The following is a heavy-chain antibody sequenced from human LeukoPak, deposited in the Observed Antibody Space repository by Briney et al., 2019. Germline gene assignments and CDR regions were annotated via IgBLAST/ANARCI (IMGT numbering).Heavy chain of an antibody. CDR3: APSCGSDCPGAY. J-gene: IGHJ4*02. Sequence: GWSLRLSCVATGFTFSCYTMSCVRQSPGKGLEWFSAISSSSSSTSYADSVKGRFTISRDNAKNSLFLQINSLRAEDTAVYYCAPSCGSDCPGAYWGQGTLVTVSS. CDR1: GFTFSCYT. D-gene: IGHD2-21*02. CDR2: ISSSSSST. V-gene: IGHV3-21*04.